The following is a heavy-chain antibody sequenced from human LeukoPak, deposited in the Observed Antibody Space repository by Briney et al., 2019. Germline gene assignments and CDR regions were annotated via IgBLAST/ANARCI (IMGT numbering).Heavy chain of an antibody. Sequence: GGSLRLSCAASGFTFSSYGMHWVRQAPGKGLEWVAVIWYDGSNKYYADSVKGRFTISRDNSKNTLYLQMNSLRAEDTAVYCCARGDNYDSSGSPYDYWGQGTLVTVSS. CDR3: ARGDNYDSSGSPYDY. V-gene: IGHV3-33*01. J-gene: IGHJ4*02. CDR1: GFTFSSYG. D-gene: IGHD3-22*01. CDR2: IWYDGSNK.